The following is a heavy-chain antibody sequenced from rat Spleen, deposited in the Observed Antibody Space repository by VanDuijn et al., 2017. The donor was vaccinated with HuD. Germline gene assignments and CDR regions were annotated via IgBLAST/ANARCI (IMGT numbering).Heavy chain of an antibody. Sequence: EVQMVESGGGLVQPGRSLKLSCAASGFTFSDYGMAWVRQAPKKGLEWVATITSGGSNAYYPDSVKGRFTISRDNAKSTLYLQMDSLRSEDTATYYCAKNIYSSSYIYYFDYWGQGVMVTVSS. V-gene: IGHV5-29*01. CDR3: AKNIYSSSYIYYFDY. CDR2: ITSGGSNA. D-gene: IGHD1-2*01. J-gene: IGHJ2*01. CDR1: GFTFSDYG.